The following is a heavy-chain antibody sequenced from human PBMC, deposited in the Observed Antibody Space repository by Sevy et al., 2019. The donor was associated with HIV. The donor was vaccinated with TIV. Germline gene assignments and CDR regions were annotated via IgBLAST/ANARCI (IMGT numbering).Heavy chain of an antibody. J-gene: IGHJ4*02. CDR2: IYWDDDK. V-gene: IGHV2-5*02. Sequence: SGPTLVKPTQTLTLTCTFSGFSLSTSGVGVGWIRQPPGKALEWLALIYWDDDKRYSPSLKSRLTITKDTAKNQVDLTMTNMDPVDTAAYFCARVVPAVILDYWGQGTLVTVSS. CDR3: ARVVPAVILDY. CDR1: GFSLSTSGVG. D-gene: IGHD2-2*01.